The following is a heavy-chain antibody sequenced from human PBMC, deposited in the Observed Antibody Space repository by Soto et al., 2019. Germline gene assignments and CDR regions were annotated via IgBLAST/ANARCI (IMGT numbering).Heavy chain of an antibody. CDR1: GFTFRNYD. J-gene: IGHJ6*02. Sequence: EVQLVESGGGLVQPGGSLRLSCEASGFTFRNYDMHWVRQGTGKGPEWVSGISAAGDPDYADSVEGRFTISRENAQNSFFLHMNSLRVGDTAVYYCARTDRDFYGLDVWGQGTTVIVSS. CDR3: ARTDRDFYGLDV. CDR2: ISAAGDP. V-gene: IGHV3-13*05.